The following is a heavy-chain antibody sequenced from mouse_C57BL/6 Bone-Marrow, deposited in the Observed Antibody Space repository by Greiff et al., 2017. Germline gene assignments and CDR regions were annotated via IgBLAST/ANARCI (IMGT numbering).Heavy chain of an antibody. V-gene: IGHV1-52*01. J-gene: IGHJ2*01. Sequence: QVQLQQPGAELVRPGSSVKLSCKASGYTFTSYWMHWVKQRPIQGLEWIGNIDPADSETHYNQKFKDKATLTVDKSSSTAYMQLSSLTSEDSAVYYCARYGRLLWVRRGLDYWGQGTTLTVSS. CDR1: GYTFTSYW. CDR3: ARYGRLLWVRRGLDY. D-gene: IGHD2-14*01. CDR2: IDPADSET.